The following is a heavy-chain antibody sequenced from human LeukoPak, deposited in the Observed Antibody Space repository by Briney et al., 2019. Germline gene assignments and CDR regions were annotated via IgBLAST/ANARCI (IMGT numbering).Heavy chain of an antibody. CDR1: GFTFSSYG. CDR3: AKGGIMATPSIDY. D-gene: IGHD3-16*01. CDR2: ISYDGSNK. V-gene: IGHV3-30*18. J-gene: IGHJ4*02. Sequence: GGSLRLSCAASGFTFSSYGMHWVRQAPGKGLEWVAVISYDGSNKYYADSVKGRFTISRDNSKNTLYLQMNSLRAEDTAVYYCAKGGIMATPSIDYWGQGTLVTVSS.